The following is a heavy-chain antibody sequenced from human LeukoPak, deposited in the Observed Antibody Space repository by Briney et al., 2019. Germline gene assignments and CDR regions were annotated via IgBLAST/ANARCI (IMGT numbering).Heavy chain of an antibody. CDR1: AFTFSTYG. Sequence: GGSLRLSCEASAFTFSTYGMSWVRQAPGKGLEWVSAISGSGGSTYYADSVKGRVTISRDNSKNTLYLQVNSLRVEDTAVYYCAKDRLGAMMYFDFWGQGTLVTVSS. D-gene: IGHD1-26*01. CDR2: ISGSGGST. CDR3: AKDRLGAMMYFDF. J-gene: IGHJ4*02. V-gene: IGHV3-23*01.